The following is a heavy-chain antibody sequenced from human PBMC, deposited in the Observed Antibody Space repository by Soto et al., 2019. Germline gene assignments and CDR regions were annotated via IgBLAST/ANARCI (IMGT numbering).Heavy chain of an antibody. V-gene: IGHV3-48*03. J-gene: IGHJ6*02. CDR2: ISSSGSTI. D-gene: IGHD2-2*02. Sequence: GAHLRLSCAAHGLPFWSYEMNGVRAAPGKGLERVSYISSSGSTIYYADSVKGRFTISRDNAKNSLYLQMNSLRAEDTAVYYCANLVRNQLLYTPYYYGMDGWGQGTTVT. CDR3: ANLVRNQLLYTPYYYGMDG. CDR1: GLPFWSYE.